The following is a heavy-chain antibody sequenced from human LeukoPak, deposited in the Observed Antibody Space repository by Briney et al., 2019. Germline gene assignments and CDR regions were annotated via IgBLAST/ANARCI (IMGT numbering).Heavy chain of an antibody. Sequence: SGPTLVKPTQTLTLTCTFSGFSLSSSGVGVGWIRQPRGKALEWLALIYWDDDKRYSPSLKSRLTITKDTSKNQVVLTLTNMEPVDTGTYYCAHSGTVTSPHDAFDVWGQGTMITVSS. CDR2: IYWDDDK. V-gene: IGHV2-5*02. J-gene: IGHJ3*01. D-gene: IGHD4-17*01. CDR1: GFSLSSSGVG. CDR3: AHSGTVTSPHDAFDV.